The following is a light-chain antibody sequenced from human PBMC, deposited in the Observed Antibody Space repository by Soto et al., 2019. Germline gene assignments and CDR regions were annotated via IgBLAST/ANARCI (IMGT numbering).Light chain of an antibody. CDR2: DAS. Sequence: DIQMTQSPSTLSASVGDRVTITCRASQSISSWLAWYQQKPGKAPKLLIYDASSLESGVPSRFSGSGSGTAFTLTISSLQPDDFATYYCQQYNRGYTFGHGTKLEIK. CDR1: QSISSW. CDR3: QQYNRGYT. V-gene: IGKV1-5*01. J-gene: IGKJ2*01.